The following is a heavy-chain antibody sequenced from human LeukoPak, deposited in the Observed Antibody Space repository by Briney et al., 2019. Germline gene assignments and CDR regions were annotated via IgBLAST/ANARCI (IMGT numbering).Heavy chain of an antibody. V-gene: IGHV3-33*01. CDR3: ARLNDILTGYYNFDY. D-gene: IGHD3-9*01. J-gene: IGHJ4*02. CDR2: IWYDENKN. CDR1: GFTFSSCD. Sequence: GGSLRLSCAASGFTFSSCDMNWVRQAPGKGLEWVARIWYDENKNYYADSVEGRFTISRDNSKNTLYLQMNSLRDEDTAVYYCARLNDILTGYYNFDYWGQGTLVTVSS.